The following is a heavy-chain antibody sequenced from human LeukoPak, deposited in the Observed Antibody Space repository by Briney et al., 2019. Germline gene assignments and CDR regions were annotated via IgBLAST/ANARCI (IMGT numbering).Heavy chain of an antibody. Sequence: SQTLSLTCAISGDSVPSNSAAWNWIRQSPSRGLEWLGRTYYRSKYYYDYAVSVKSRITINPDTSKNQFSLQLNSVTPEDTAVYYCARGQWDYGDYFRFDFWGQGTLVTVSS. V-gene: IGHV6-1*01. CDR1: GDSVPSNSAA. D-gene: IGHD4-17*01. J-gene: IGHJ4*02. CDR3: ARGQWDYGDYFRFDF. CDR2: TYYRSKYYY.